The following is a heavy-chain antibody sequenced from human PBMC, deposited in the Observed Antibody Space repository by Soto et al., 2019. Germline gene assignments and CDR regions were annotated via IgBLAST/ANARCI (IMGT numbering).Heavy chain of an antibody. CDR2: ISGSGGST. CDR1: GFTFSSFA. Sequence: GGSLRLSCAASGFTFSSFAMSWVRQAPGKGLEWVSAISGSGGSTYYADSVKGRFTISRDNSKNTLYLQMNSLRAEDTAVYYCATMGGVGDFWSGYHTYNWFDPWGQGTLVTVSS. D-gene: IGHD3-3*01. CDR3: ATMGGVGDFWSGYHTYNWFDP. J-gene: IGHJ5*02. V-gene: IGHV3-23*01.